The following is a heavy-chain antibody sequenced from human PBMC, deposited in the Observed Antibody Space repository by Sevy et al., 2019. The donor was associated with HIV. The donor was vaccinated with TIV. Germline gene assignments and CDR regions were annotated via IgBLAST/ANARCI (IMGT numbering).Heavy chain of an antibody. J-gene: IGHJ3*02. CDR3: TRDLSKSWNDYYDRSGYYRDDAFDT. V-gene: IGHV1-69*13. D-gene: IGHD3-22*01. CDR1: GGTFSSYA. Sequence: ASVKVSCKASGGTFSSYAISWVRQAPGQGLEWMGGIIPIFGTANYAQKFQGRVTITADESTSTAYMELSSLRSEDTAAYYCTRDLSKSWNDYYDRSGYYRDDAFDTWGQGTMVTVSS. CDR2: IIPIFGTA.